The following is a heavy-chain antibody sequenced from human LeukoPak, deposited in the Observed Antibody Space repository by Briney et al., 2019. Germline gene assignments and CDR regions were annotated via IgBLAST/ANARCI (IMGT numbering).Heavy chain of an antibody. CDR2: SAGSGGGGGT. J-gene: IGHJ3*02. CDR3: AKGTTGHCSGATCYPFVM. CDR1: GFTFSSYG. D-gene: IGHD2-15*01. V-gene: IGHV3-23*01. Sequence: GGSLRLSCVASGFTFSSYGMNWVRQAPGKVLEWVSSSAGSGGGGGTYYADSVKGRFTISRDSSKNTLFLHMNSLRVEDTAVYYCAKGTTGHCSGATCYPFVMWGQGTVVTVSS.